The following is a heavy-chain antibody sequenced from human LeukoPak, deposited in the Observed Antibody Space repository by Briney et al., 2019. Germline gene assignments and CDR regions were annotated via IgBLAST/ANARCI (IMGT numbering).Heavy chain of an antibody. CDR1: GGSFSGYY. V-gene: IGHV4-34*01. CDR3: ARGPLLTHRRYFDF. CDR2: INHSGST. J-gene: IGHJ4*02. D-gene: IGHD3-9*01. Sequence: SETLSLTCAVYGGSFSGYYWTWNRQSPEKGLEWIGEINHSGSTSYNPSLKSQVTISVDTSKNQFSLKLTSVTAADTAVYYCARGPLLTHRRYFDFWGQGTLVTVSS.